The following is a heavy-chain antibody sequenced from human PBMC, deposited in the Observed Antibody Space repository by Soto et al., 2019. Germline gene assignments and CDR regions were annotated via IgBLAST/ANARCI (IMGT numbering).Heavy chain of an antibody. Sequence: ASVKVSCKASGYTFTSYGISWVRQAPGQGLEWMGWISAYNGNTNYAQKLQGRVTMTTDTSTSTAYTELRSLRSDDTAVYYCARDREERGYSGYDSDYYGMDVWGQGTTVTVSS. CDR3: ARDREERGYSGYDSDYYGMDV. CDR1: GYTFTSYG. D-gene: IGHD5-12*01. CDR2: ISAYNGNT. J-gene: IGHJ6*02. V-gene: IGHV1-18*01.